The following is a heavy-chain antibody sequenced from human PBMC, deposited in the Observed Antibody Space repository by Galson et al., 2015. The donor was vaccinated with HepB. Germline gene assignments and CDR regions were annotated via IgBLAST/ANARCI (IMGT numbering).Heavy chain of an antibody. CDR3: ATGLVTRGGYATPLYYYGMDV. Sequence: SVKVSCKVSGYTLTELSMHWVRQAPGKGLEWMGGFDPEDGETIYAQKFQGRVTMTEDTSTDTAYMELSSLRSEDTAVYYCATGLVTRGGYATPLYYYGMDVWGQGTTVTVSS. V-gene: IGHV1-24*01. CDR2: FDPEDGET. CDR1: GYTLTELS. J-gene: IGHJ6*02. D-gene: IGHD3-9*01.